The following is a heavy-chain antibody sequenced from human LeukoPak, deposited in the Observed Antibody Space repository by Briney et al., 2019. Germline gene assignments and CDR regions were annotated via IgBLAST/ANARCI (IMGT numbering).Heavy chain of an antibody. CDR2: IWCDGSNI. V-gene: IGHV3-33*01. Sequence: GRSLRLSCAASGFTFSSYGMHWVRQAPGKGLEWVAVIWCDGSNIYYADSVKGRFTISRDNSKNTLYLQMNSLRAEDTAVYYCARDHIRAPNLYYDILTGYYSYYFDYWGQGTLVTVSS. CDR1: GFTFSSYG. CDR3: ARDHIRAPNLYYDILTGYYSYYFDY. D-gene: IGHD3-9*01. J-gene: IGHJ4*02.